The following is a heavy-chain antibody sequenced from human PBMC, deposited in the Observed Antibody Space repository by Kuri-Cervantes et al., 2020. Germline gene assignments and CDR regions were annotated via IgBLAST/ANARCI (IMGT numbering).Heavy chain of an antibody. CDR1: GFTFSDYY. Sequence: GSLRLSCAASGFTFSDYYMSWIRQPPGKGLEWIGYIYYSGSIKYNPSLKSRVTISVDTSKKQFSLKLSSVTAADTAVYYCARDRDCSSGSCYLDAFDIWGQGTLVTVSS. D-gene: IGHD2-15*01. V-gene: IGHV4-59*01. CDR3: ARDRDCSSGSCYLDAFDI. CDR2: IYYSGSI. J-gene: IGHJ3*02.